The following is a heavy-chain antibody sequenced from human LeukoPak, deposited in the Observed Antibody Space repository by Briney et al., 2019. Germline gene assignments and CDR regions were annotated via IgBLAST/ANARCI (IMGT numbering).Heavy chain of an antibody. D-gene: IGHD6-19*01. Sequence: GGSLRLSCASSGFTFSSYGMHWVRQAPGKGLEWVAFIRYDGSNKYYADSVKGRFTISRDNSKNTLYLQMNSLRAEDTAVYYCAKDLFVGWVAALDIWGQGTMVTLSS. V-gene: IGHV3-30*02. CDR3: AKDLFVGWVAALDI. CDR1: GFTFSSYG. J-gene: IGHJ3*02. CDR2: IRYDGSNK.